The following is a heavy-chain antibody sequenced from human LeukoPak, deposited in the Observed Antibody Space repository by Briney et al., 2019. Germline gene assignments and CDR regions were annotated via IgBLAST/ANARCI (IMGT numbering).Heavy chain of an antibody. CDR1: GFTFSTYV. J-gene: IGHJ6*02. CDR3: AKFSMVRPNYYYGMDV. Sequence: GGSLRLSCAASGFTFSTYVVNWVRQAPGKGLEWVSAISGSGGSTYYADSVKGRFTISRDNSKNTLYLQMNSLRAEDTAVYYCAKFSMVRPNYYYGMDVWGQGTTVTVSS. D-gene: IGHD5-18*01. V-gene: IGHV3-23*01. CDR2: ISGSGGST.